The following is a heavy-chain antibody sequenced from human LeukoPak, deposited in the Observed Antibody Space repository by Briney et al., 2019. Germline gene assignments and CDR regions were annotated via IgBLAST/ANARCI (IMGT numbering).Heavy chain of an antibody. CDR2: IKQGGSEK. CDR1: GFTFSSYW. Sequence: GGSLRLSCAASGFTFSSYWMSWVRQAPGKGLEWVANIKQGGSEKYYVDSVKGRFTISRDNAKNSLYLQMNSLRAEDTAVYYCEADDSSHDYWGQGTLVTVSS. V-gene: IGHV3-7*01. J-gene: IGHJ4*02. D-gene: IGHD3-22*01. CDR3: EADDSSHDY.